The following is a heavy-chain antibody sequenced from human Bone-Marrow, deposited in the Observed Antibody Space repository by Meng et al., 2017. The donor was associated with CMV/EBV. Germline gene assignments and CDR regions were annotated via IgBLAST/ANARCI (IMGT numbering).Heavy chain of an antibody. CDR2: INSDGSST. CDR1: GFTFSSYW. Sequence: GESLKISCAASGFTFSSYWMHWVRQAPGKGLVWVSRINSDGSSTSYADSVKGRFTISRDNAKNTLYLQMNSLRAEDTAVYYCARDVRFRLSPYYGIDVWGQGTTVTVSS. J-gene: IGHJ6*02. D-gene: IGHD6-25*01. V-gene: IGHV3-74*01. CDR3: ARDVRFRLSPYYGIDV.